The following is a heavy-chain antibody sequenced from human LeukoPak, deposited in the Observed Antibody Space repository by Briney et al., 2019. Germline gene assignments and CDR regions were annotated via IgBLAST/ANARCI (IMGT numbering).Heavy chain of an antibody. CDR2: FDPEDGET. Sequence: ASVKVSCKVSGYTLTELSMHWVRQAPGKGLEWMGGFDPEDGETIYAQKFQGRVTMTEDTSTDTAYMELSSLRSEDTAVYYCARVGYSSSWSPHFDYWGQGTLVTVSS. V-gene: IGHV1-24*01. J-gene: IGHJ4*02. D-gene: IGHD6-13*01. CDR3: ARVGYSSSWSPHFDY. CDR1: GYTLTELS.